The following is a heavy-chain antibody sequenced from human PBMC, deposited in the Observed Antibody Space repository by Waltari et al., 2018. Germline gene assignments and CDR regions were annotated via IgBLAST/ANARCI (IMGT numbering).Heavy chain of an antibody. J-gene: IGHJ4*02. V-gene: IGHV3-30-3*01. CDR3: ARDGPLQIQSWYSFDY. D-gene: IGHD5-18*01. Sequence: QVQLVESGGGVVHPGRSLRLSCEASGFTLSYHAVHWVRQPPGRGLDWVAGISFDGSYEYYLDSVRGRFTISRDDSKGTVNLQMNSLRPEDTAVYYCARDGPLQIQSWYSFDYWGQGSLVTVSS. CDR2: ISFDGSYE. CDR1: GFTLSYHA.